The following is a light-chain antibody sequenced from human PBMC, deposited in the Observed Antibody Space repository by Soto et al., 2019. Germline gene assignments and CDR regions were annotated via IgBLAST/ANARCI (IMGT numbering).Light chain of an antibody. CDR3: QQYNNWPLT. CDR2: GAS. Sequence: ETVMMQSPATLSMSPGERITLSCRASQSVSRNLAWYQQRPGQTPRLLFYGASTRATGIPARFSASGSGTEFILTISSLQSEDFAVYSCQQYNNWPLTFGGGPKV. J-gene: IGKJ4*01. V-gene: IGKV3-15*01. CDR1: QSVSRN.